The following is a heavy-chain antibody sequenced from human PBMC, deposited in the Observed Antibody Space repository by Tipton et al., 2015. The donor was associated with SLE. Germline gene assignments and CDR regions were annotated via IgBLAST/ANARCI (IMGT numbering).Heavy chain of an antibody. CDR1: GGSISSGSYY. J-gene: IGHJ3*02. D-gene: IGHD2-15*01. V-gene: IGHV4-39*02. CDR2: IYYSGST. Sequence: TLSLTCTVSGGSISSGSYYWGWIRQPPGKGLEWIGSIYYSGSTYYNPSLKSRVTISVDTSKNQFSLKLSSVTAADTAVYYCARDRCSGGSCYLDAFDIWGQGTMVTVSS. CDR3: ARDRCSGGSCYLDAFDI.